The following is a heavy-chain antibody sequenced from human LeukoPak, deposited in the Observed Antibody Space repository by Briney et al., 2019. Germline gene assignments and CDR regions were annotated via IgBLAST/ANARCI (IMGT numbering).Heavy chain of an antibody. CDR1: GFTFTTYA. D-gene: IGHD2-15*01. J-gene: IGHJ4*02. CDR3: TRQLGYCSDGSCYFDY. CDR2: ISSGGGAT. Sequence: PGGSLRLSCVASGFTFTTYALSWVRQAPGKGLEWVSAISSGGGATFYQDSVKGRFTISRDSSENTLYLQMNTLRADDTAVYYCTRQLGYCSDGSCYFDYWGQGTLVTVHS. V-gene: IGHV3-23*01.